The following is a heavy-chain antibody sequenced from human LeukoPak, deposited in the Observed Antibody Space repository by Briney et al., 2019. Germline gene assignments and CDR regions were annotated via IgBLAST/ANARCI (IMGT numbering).Heavy chain of an antibody. CDR2: ISYDGSNK. CDR3: AKDSGGYTYVFDY. J-gene: IGHJ4*02. CDR1: GFTFSSYG. Sequence: GRSLRLSCAASGFTFSSYGMHWVGQAPGKGLEWVAVISYDGSNKYYADSVKGRFTISRDNYKHTLYLQMNSLRAEDTAGYYCAKDSGGYTYVFDYWGQGTLVTVSS. V-gene: IGHV3-30*18. D-gene: IGHD5-18*01.